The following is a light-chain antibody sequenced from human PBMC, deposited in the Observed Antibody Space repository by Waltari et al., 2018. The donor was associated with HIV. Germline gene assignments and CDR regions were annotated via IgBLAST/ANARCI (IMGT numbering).Light chain of an antibody. CDR3: QSYDSSLSVV. Sequence: QSVLTQPPSVSGAPGQRVTISCTGSSSNIGAGYDVHWYQHFPGRAPKLLLYGHPNRAAGVPGRFSGSRSGASASLAITGLRAEDEADYYCQSYDSSLSVVFGGGTTLTVL. CDR1: SSNIGAGYD. V-gene: IGLV1-40*03. CDR2: GHP. J-gene: IGLJ2*01.